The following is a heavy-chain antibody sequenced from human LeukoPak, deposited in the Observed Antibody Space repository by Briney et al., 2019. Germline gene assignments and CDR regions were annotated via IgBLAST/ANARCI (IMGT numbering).Heavy chain of an antibody. D-gene: IGHD1-26*01. V-gene: IGHV5-51*01. CDR1: GYSFASYW. CDR2: IYPGDSDT. J-gene: IGHJ4*02. CDR3: ARHRSRSAELLGDL. Sequence: GESLKISCKGSGYSFASYWIGWVRQMPGKGLEWMGIIYPGDSDTRYSPSFQGQVTMSADKSISTAYLQWSSLKASDTAMYYCARHRSRSAELLGDLWGQGTLVTVSS.